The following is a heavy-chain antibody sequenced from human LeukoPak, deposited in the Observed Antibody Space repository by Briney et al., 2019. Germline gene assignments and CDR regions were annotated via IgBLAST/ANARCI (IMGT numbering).Heavy chain of an antibody. D-gene: IGHD6-19*01. CDR3: ARDVAGSAFDI. CDR1: GGSFSGYY. CDR2: INHSGST. Sequence: PSETLSLTCAVYGGSFSGYYWSWIRQPPGKGLGWIGEINHSGSTNYNPSLKSRVTISVDTSKNQFSLKLSSVTAADTAVYYCARDVAGSAFDIWGQGTMVTVSS. J-gene: IGHJ3*02. V-gene: IGHV4-34*01.